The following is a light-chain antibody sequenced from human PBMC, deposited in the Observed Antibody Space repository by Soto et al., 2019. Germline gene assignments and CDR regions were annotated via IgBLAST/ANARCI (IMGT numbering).Light chain of an antibody. CDR2: DAS. CDR3: QQRSNWPPGGP. V-gene: IGKV3-11*01. CDR1: QSVSSN. J-gene: IGKJ5*01. Sequence: EIVMTQSPATLSVSPGERATLSCTASQSVSSNLALYQQKPGQAPRLLIYDASNRATGIPARFSGSGSGTDFTLTISSLEPEDFAVYYCQQRSNWPPGGPFGQGTRLEIK.